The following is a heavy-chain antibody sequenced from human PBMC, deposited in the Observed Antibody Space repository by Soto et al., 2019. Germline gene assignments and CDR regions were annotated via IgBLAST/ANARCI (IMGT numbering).Heavy chain of an antibody. CDR2: IDPSDSYN. CDR3: ARHGDSRSPNWFDP. CDR1: GYSFTSYW. Sequence: GESLKISCKGSGYSFTSYWISWVCQMPGKGLEWMGRIDPSDSYNNYSPSFEGHVTISADKSISTAYLQWSSLKASDTAMYYCARHGDSRSPNWFDPWGQGTLVTVSS. J-gene: IGHJ5*02. V-gene: IGHV5-10-1*01. D-gene: IGHD6-13*01.